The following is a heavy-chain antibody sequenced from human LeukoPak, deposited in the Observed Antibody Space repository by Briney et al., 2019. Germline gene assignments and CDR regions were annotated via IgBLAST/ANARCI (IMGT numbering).Heavy chain of an antibody. CDR2: IKQDGSEK. V-gene: IGHV3-7*01. D-gene: IGHD3-10*01. CDR3: ARDRYGSETNWFDP. CDR1: GFTFSSYW. Sequence: PGGSLRLSCAASGFTFSSYWMSWVRQAPGKGLEWVANIKQDGSEKYYVDSVKGRFTISRDNSKNTLYLQMNSLRAEDTAVYYCARDRYGSETNWFDPWDQGTLVTVSS. J-gene: IGHJ5*02.